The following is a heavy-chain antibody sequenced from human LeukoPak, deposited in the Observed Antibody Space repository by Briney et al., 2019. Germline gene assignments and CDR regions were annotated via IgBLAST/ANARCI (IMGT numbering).Heavy chain of an antibody. J-gene: IGHJ4*02. CDR2: IYYSGST. D-gene: IGHD3-3*01. CDR1: GGSISSSSYY. Sequence: SETLSLTCTVSGGSISSSSYYWGWIRQPPGKGLEWIGSIYYSGSTYYNPSLKSRVTISVDTSKNQFSLKLSSVTAADTAVYYCARHPADFWSGYAKDPHFDYWGQGTLVTVSS. CDR3: ARHPADFWSGYAKDPHFDY. V-gene: IGHV4-39*01.